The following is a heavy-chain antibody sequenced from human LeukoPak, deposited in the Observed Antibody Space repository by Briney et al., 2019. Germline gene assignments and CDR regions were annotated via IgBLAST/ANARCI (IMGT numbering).Heavy chain of an antibody. D-gene: IGHD3-10*01. Sequence: SETLSLTCTVSGGSIRTSSFYWGWIRQPPGKGLEWIGSIYYSGSTHYNPSLKSRVTISVDTSKNQFSLKLSSVTAADTAVYYCATYGSGSCYQFDYWGQGTLVTVSS. CDR1: GGSIRTSSFY. V-gene: IGHV4-39*01. CDR2: IYYSGST. CDR3: ATYGSGSCYQFDY. J-gene: IGHJ4*02.